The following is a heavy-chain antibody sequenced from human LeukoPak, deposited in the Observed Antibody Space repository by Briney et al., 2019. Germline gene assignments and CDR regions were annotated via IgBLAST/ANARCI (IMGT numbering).Heavy chain of an antibody. CDR3: ARERGRSYGSVPYYYYYMDV. D-gene: IGHD5-18*01. CDR2: IHTSGST. J-gene: IGHJ6*03. CDR1: GASISSTSYC. Sequence: PSETLSLTCTVSGASISSTSYCWGWIRQPAGKGLEWIGHIHTSGSTNYNPSLKSRVTISVDTSKNQFSLKLSSVTAADTAVYYCARERGRSYGSVPYYYYYMDVWGKGTTVTVSS. V-gene: IGHV4-61*09.